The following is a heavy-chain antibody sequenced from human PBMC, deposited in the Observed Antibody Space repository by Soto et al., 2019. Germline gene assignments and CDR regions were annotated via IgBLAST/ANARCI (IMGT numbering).Heavy chain of an antibody. V-gene: IGHV3-23*01. D-gene: IGHD1-26*01. Sequence: GALRLSCAASGFTFSSYGMSWVRQAPGKGLEWVSSISGSGGSTYYADSVKGRFTISRDNSKNTLYLQMNSLRAEDTAVYYCAKASAPGGTYFPLWFWGQGTLVTVSS. CDR2: ISGSGGST. CDR1: GFTFSSYG. J-gene: IGHJ4*02. CDR3: AKASAPGGTYFPLWF.